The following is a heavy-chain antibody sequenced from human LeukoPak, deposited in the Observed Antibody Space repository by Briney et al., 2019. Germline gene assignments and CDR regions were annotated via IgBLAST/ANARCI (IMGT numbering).Heavy chain of an antibody. J-gene: IGHJ3*02. CDR3: ARAIGSAPLYDAFDI. V-gene: IGHV1-8*01. CDR1: GYTFTSYD. CDR2: MNPNGGNT. D-gene: IGHD3-10*01. Sequence: ASVKVSCKASGYTFTSYDINWVRQATGQGLEWMGWMNPNGGNTGYAQKFQGRVTMTRNTSISTAYMELSSLRSEDTAVYYCARAIGSAPLYDAFDIWGQGTMVTVSS.